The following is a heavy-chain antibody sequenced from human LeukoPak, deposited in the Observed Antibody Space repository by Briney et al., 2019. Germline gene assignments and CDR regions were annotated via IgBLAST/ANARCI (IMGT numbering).Heavy chain of an antibody. CDR2: INRDGSST. J-gene: IGHJ4*02. CDR3: ARGRYGDFY. D-gene: IGHD4-17*01. V-gene: IGHV3-74*01. CDR1: GFTLSSYW. Sequence: PGGSLRLSCAASGFTLSSYWMHWVRRTPGKGLVWVSRINRDGSSTTYAESVKGRFTISRDDAKNTLYLQMNSLRAEDTAVYYCARGRYGDFYWGQGTLVTVSS.